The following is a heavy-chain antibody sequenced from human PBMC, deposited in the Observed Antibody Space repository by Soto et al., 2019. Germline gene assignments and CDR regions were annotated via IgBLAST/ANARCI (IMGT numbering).Heavy chain of an antibody. V-gene: IGHV3-23*01. CDR1: GFTFSSYA. CDR3: AKDSCSSTSCYHFDY. CDR2: ISGSGGST. J-gene: IGHJ4*02. Sequence: EVLLLESGGGLVQPGGSLRLSCAASGFTFSSYAMSWVRQAPGKGLEWVSAISGSGGSTYYADSVKGRFTFSRDNSKNTLYLHMNSLRAEDTAVYYCAKDSCSSTSCYHFDYWGQGTLVTVSS. D-gene: IGHD2-2*01.